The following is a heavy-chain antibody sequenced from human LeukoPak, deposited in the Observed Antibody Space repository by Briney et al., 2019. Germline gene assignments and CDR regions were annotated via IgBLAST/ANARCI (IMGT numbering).Heavy chain of an antibody. V-gene: IGHV4-61*08. D-gene: IGHD2-21*01. CDR3: ARDVVSTGWFDP. Sequence: SETLSLTCTVSGAFISSGGYYWSWIRQPPGKGLEWIGYISYSGSTNYNPSLKSRVTISVDTSKNQFSLKLSSVTAADTAVYYCARDVVSTGWFDPWGQGTLVTVSS. CDR1: GAFISSGGYY. J-gene: IGHJ5*02. CDR2: ISYSGST.